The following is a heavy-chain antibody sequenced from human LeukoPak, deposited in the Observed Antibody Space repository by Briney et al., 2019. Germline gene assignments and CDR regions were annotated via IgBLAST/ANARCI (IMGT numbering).Heavy chain of an antibody. D-gene: IGHD3-22*01. CDR1: GFTFSSYA. V-gene: IGHV3-30*04. Sequence: GGSLRLSCAASGFTFSSYAMHWVRQAPGKGLEWVAVISYDGSNKYYADSVKGRFTISRDNSKNTLYLQMNSLRAEDTAVYYCARVELPYDSSGSYDYWGQGTLVTVSS. CDR2: ISYDGSNK. J-gene: IGHJ4*02. CDR3: ARVELPYDSSGSYDY.